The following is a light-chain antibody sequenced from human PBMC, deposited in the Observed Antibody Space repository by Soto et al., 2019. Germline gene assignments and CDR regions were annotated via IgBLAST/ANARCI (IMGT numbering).Light chain of an antibody. CDR2: DVS. V-gene: IGLV2-11*01. Sequence: QSALTQPRSVSGSPGQSVTISCTGTSSDVGSYNYVSWYQHHPGKAPKLMIYDVSKRPSGVPDRFSGSKSGNTASLSISGLQAEDEADYYCCSNAGTYTYLFGTGTKVTVL. J-gene: IGLJ1*01. CDR1: SSDVGSYNY. CDR3: CSNAGTYTYL.